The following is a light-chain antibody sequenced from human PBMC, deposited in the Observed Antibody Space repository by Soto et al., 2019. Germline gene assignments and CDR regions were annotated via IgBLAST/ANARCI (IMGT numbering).Light chain of an antibody. CDR3: SSYTSSSTLV. CDR1: SSDVGGYKY. CDR2: EVS. J-gene: IGLJ2*01. Sequence: QSALTQPASVSGSPGQSITISCTGTSSDVGGYKYVSWYQHHPGKAPKLMIYEVSNRPSGVSNRFSGSKSGNTASLTISRLQAEDEADYYCSSYTSSSTLVFGGGTKLTVL. V-gene: IGLV2-14*01.